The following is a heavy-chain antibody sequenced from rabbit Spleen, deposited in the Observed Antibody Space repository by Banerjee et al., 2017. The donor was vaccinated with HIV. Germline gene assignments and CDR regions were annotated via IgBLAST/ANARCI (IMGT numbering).Heavy chain of an antibody. Sequence: QEQLEESGGDLVKPGASLTLTCTASGVSFSRSSYMCWVRQAPGRGLEWIACIDAGSSGFTYFANWAKGRFTISKTSSTTVTLQMTSLTAADTATYFCARDTSTSFSSYGMDLWGPGTLVTVS. D-gene: IGHD1-1*01. CDR1: GVSFSRSSY. V-gene: IGHV1S45*01. J-gene: IGHJ6*01. CDR2: IDAGSSGFT. CDR3: ARDTSTSFSSYGMDL.